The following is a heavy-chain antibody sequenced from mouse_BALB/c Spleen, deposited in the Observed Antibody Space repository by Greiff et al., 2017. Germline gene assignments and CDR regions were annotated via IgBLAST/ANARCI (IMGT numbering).Heavy chain of an antibody. Sequence: EVKLVESGGGLVQPGGSLKLSCAASGFTFSSYTMSWVRQTPEKRLEWVAYISNGGGSTYYPDTVKGRFTISRDNAKNTLYLQMSSLKSEDTAMYYCARRLYYDYEGFAYWGQGTLVTVSA. CDR1: GFTFSSYT. V-gene: IGHV5-12-2*01. J-gene: IGHJ3*01. D-gene: IGHD2-4*01. CDR2: ISNGGGST. CDR3: ARRLYYDYEGFAY.